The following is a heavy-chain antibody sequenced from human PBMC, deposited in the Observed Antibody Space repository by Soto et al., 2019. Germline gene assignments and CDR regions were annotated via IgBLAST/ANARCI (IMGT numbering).Heavy chain of an antibody. CDR3: TTDRAHDITMVRGAYDF. J-gene: IGHJ4*02. Sequence: EVQLVESGGGLVKPGGSLRLSCAASGFTFSNAWMSWVRQAPGMGLEWVGRIKSKTDGGTTDYAAPVKGRFTISRDDSKNTLYLHMNSLKTEDTAVYYCTTDRAHDITMVRGAYDFWGQGTLVTVSS. CDR2: IKSKTDGGTT. V-gene: IGHV3-15*01. CDR1: GFTFSNAW. D-gene: IGHD3-10*01.